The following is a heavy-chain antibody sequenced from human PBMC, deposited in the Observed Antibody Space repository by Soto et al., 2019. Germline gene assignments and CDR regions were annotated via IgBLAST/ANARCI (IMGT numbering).Heavy chain of an antibody. V-gene: IGHV3-74*01. CDR3: TRGPRSTSTGTGAF. D-gene: IGHD1-1*01. CDR2: INDDGIST. CDR1: GFTFSMYW. J-gene: IGHJ4*02. Sequence: GGSLRLSCAASGFTFSMYWMHWVRQVPGKWPEWVSRINDDGISTNYADSVKGRFTISRDNAKNTLYLQMNALRVEDTAVYYCTRGPRSTSTGTGAFWXQGTLVTVSS.